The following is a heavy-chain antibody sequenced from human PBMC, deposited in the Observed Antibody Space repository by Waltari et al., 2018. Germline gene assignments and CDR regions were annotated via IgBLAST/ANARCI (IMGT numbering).Heavy chain of an antibody. V-gene: IGHV3-74*01. D-gene: IGHD2-2*01. Sequence: EVQLVESGGGLVQPGGSLRLSCAASGFTFSSYWMHWVRQAPGKGLVWVSRINSDGSSTSYADSVKGRLTISRDNAKNTLYLQMNSLRAEDTAVYYCAKMGGVVPAAPFDYWGQGTLVTVSS. CDR1: GFTFSSYW. J-gene: IGHJ4*02. CDR2: INSDGSST. CDR3: AKMGGVVPAAPFDY.